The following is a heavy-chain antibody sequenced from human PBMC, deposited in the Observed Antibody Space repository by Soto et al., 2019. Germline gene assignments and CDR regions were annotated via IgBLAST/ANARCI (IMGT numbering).Heavy chain of an antibody. V-gene: IGHV1-18*01. CDR2: ISAYNGNT. Sequence: ASVKVSCKASGYTFTSYGISWVRQAPGQGLEWMGWISAYNGNTSYAQKLQGRDTMTTDTSTSTAYMELRSLRSDDTAVYYCARDTLQIIAAAGTVLRWFDPWGQGTLVTVSS. J-gene: IGHJ5*02. CDR1: GYTFTSYG. D-gene: IGHD6-13*01. CDR3: ARDTLQIIAAAGTVLRWFDP.